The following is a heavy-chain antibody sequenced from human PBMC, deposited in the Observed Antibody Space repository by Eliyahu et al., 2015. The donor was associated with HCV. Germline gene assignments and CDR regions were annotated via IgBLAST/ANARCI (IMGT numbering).Heavy chain of an antibody. V-gene: IGHV3-30*02. D-gene: IGHD5-12*01. CDR2: IRYDGSNK. J-gene: IGHJ6*02. Sequence: QVQLVESGGGVVQPGGSLRLSCAASGFTFSSYGMHWVRQAPGKGLEWVAFIRYDGSNKYYADSVKGRFTISRDNSKNTLYLQMNSLRAEDTAVYYCAKDSRYSGYDAYYYYYYGMDVWGQGTTVTVSS. CDR3: AKDSRYSGYDAYYYYYYGMDV. CDR1: GFTFSSYG.